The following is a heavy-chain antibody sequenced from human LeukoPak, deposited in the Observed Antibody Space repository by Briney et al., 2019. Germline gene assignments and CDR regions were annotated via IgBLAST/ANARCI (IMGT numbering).Heavy chain of an antibody. D-gene: IGHD1-14*01. CDR2: INPSGGSA. V-gene: IGHV1-46*01. CDR1: GYTFTSYY. CDR3: AREFMGITFDY. J-gene: IGHJ4*02. Sequence: GASVKVSCKASGYTFTSYYMHWVRQAPGRGPEWMGIINPSGGSASYAQKFQGRVTMTRDTSTSTVYMELSSLRFEDTAVYYCAREFMGITFDYWGQGTLVTVSS.